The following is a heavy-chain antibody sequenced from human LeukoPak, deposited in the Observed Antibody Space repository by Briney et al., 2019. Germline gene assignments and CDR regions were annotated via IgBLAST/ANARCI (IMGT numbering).Heavy chain of an antibody. CDR2: IRYDGSNK. D-gene: IGHD3-22*01. CDR1: GFTFSSYG. Sequence: PGGSLRLSCAASGFTFSSYGMHWVRQAPGKGLEWVAFIRYDGSNKYYADSVKGRFTISRDNSKNSLYLQMNSLRTEDTALYYCAKGASGYYDSSGYDPYYFDYWGQGTLVTVSS. J-gene: IGHJ4*02. V-gene: IGHV3-30*02. CDR3: AKGASGYYDSSGYDPYYFDY.